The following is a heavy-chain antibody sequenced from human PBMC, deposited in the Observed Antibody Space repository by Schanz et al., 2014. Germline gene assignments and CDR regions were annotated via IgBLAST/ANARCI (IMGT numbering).Heavy chain of an antibody. D-gene: IGHD1-1*01. Sequence: QVQLVQSGAEVKKPGASVKVSCKASGYTFTSYDINWVRQATGQGLEWMGWMNSKTGNTGYAQRFQGRVTMTRNTSITTAYLELSSLRSGDTAVYFCAKKVPAYNPFDSWGQGTLVTVSS. CDR2: MNSKTGNT. CDR3: AKKVPAYNPFDS. J-gene: IGHJ4*02. CDR1: GYTFTSYD. V-gene: IGHV1-8*01.